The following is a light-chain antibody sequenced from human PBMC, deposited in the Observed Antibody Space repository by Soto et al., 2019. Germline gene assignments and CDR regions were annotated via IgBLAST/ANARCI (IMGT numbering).Light chain of an antibody. V-gene: IGLV2-14*01. CDR2: EVS. CDR1: SGDVGGYNY. CDR3: NSYTSSSTLV. J-gene: IGLJ1*01. Sequence: QSVLTQPASVSGSPGQSITISCTGTSGDVGGYNYVSWYQQHPGKAPKLMIYEVSNRPSGVSNRFSGSKSGNTASLTISGLQAEDEADYYCNSYTSSSTLVFGTGTKLTVL.